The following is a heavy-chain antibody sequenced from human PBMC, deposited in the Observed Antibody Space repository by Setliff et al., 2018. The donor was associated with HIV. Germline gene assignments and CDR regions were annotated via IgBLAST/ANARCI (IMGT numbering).Heavy chain of an antibody. J-gene: IGHJ4*02. CDR3: ARGISLVRGRDY. CDR2: IFRSGST. CDR1: GGSISTHY. Sequence: TSETLSLTCTVSGGSISTHYWTWIRQHPEKGLEWIGRIFRSGSTNYNPSLKSRVTISVDTSKNQFSLKVRSVTAADTAVYFCARGISLVRGRDYWGQGTLVTVSS. V-gene: IGHV4-4*07. D-gene: IGHD3-10*01.